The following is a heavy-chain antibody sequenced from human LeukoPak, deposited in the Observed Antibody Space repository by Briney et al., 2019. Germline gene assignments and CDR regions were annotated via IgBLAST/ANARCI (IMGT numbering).Heavy chain of an antibody. V-gene: IGHV3-11*04. CDR2: ISGNGGVI. Sequence: GGSLRLSCAASGVTFSDNYMTWVRQAPGKGLEWLSYISGNGGVIQYADSVKGRFTISRDNAKNLLYLQMDSLRVEDRDIYYCARDPRTVRIWGQGTLVTVSS. CDR1: GVTFSDNY. D-gene: IGHD1-1*01. J-gene: IGHJ4*02. CDR3: ARDPRTVRI.